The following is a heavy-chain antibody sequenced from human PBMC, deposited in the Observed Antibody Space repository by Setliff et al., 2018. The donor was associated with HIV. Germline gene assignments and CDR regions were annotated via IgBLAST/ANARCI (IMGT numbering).Heavy chain of an antibody. CDR1: GFSLSTSGAA. J-gene: IGHJ4*02. CDR3: ARRAGSSWFRFYFDY. D-gene: IGHD6-13*01. CDR2: LYWDDDK. Sequence: SGPTLVNPTQTLTLTCAFSGFSLSTSGAAVGWIRQPPGKALEWLAILYWDDDKRYTPSLNNRLTITKGTSKNQVVLTMTNVDPVDTATYFCARRAGSSWFRFYFDYWGQGALVTVSS. V-gene: IGHV2-5*02.